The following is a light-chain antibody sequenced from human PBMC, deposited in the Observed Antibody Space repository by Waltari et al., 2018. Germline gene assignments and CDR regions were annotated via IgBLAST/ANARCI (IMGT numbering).Light chain of an antibody. Sequence: QSALTQPPSVSGAPRQRVTISCSGTSANIGASALHWYQQLPGKPPKLVIYYDDLVPSGVSDRFSGSKSGSSASLAISGLQSEDEAVYFCAAWDISLNNLLFGGGTKLTVL. J-gene: IGLJ2*01. CDR2: YDD. V-gene: IGLV1-36*01. CDR3: AAWDISLNNLL. CDR1: SANIGASA.